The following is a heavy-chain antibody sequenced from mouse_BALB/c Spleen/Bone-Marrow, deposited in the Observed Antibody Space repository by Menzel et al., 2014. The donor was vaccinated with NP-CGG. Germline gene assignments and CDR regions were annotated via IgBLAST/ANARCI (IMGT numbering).Heavy chain of an antibody. J-gene: IGHJ4*01. D-gene: IGHD1-1*01. Sequence: VKLEESGPGLVAPSQSLSITCTVSGFSLTDYGVHWVRQPPGKGLEWIGVLLAGGSTNYNSTLMSKLSISKANSKSQVILKMNSLQTDASAMYYCAREGRGYNRSSGDAMDYWGPGTSVTVSS. CDR1: GFSLTDYG. CDR2: LLAGGST. CDR3: AREGRGYNRSSGDAMDY. V-gene: IGHV2-9*02.